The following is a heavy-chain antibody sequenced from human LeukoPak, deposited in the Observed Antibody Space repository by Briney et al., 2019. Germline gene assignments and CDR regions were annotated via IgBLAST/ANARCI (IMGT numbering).Heavy chain of an antibody. J-gene: IGHJ6*03. CDR1: GGSISSGDYY. D-gene: IGHD3-3*01. CDR2: IYYSGST. Sequence: SQTLSLTCTVSGGSISSGDYYWSWIRQPPGKGLEWIGYIYYSGSTYYNPSLKSRVTISVDTSKNQFSLKLSSVTAADTAVYYCARGQGYDFWSGFRPSMYYYYMDVWGKGTTVTVSS. CDR3: ARGQGYDFWSGFRPSMYYYYMDV. V-gene: IGHV4-30-4*08.